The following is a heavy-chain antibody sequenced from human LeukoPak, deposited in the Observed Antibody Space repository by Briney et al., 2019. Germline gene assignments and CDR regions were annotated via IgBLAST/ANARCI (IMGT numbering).Heavy chain of an antibody. CDR1: GFRFSNYA. V-gene: IGHV3-23*01. CDR2: ISSSGDDT. J-gene: IGHJ4*02. D-gene: IGHD3-22*01. Sequence: GGSLRLSCAASGFRFSNYAMSWLRQAPGKGLEWVSVISSSGDDTHYADPAKGRFTISRDNPKNTPYLQMNSLRVEDTAVYFCAKRGVVIRVILVGFHKEANYFDSWGQGALVTVSS. CDR3: AKRGVVIRVILVGFHKEANYFDS.